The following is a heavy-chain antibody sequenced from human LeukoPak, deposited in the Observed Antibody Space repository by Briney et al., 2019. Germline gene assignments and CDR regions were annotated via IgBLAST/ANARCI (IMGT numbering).Heavy chain of an antibody. D-gene: IGHD3-10*01. J-gene: IGHJ6*03. CDR3: AATNASYYYGSGSEDYYYYYMDV. V-gene: IGHV1-18*01. CDR1: GYTFTSYG. Sequence: ASVKVSCKASGYTFTSYGISWVRQAPGQGLEWMGWISAYNGNTNYAQKLPGRVTMTPDTSTSTAYKELRSLRSDDTAVYYCAATNASYYYGSGSEDYYYYYMDVWGKGTTVTVSS. CDR2: ISAYNGNT.